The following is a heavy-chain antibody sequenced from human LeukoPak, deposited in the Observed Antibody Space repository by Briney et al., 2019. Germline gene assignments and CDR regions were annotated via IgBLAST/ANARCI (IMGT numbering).Heavy chain of an antibody. J-gene: IGHJ5*02. CDR2: INHSGST. CDR1: GGSFSGYY. V-gene: IGHV4-34*01. Sequence: PSETLSLTCAVYGGSFSGYYWSWIRQPPGKGLEWIGEINHSGSTNYNPSLKSRVTISVDTSKNQFSLKLSSVTAADTAVYYCARVYYDYVWGSYPRQRGCRFDPWGQGTLVTVSS. CDR3: ARVYYDYVWGSYPRQRGCRFDP. D-gene: IGHD3-16*02.